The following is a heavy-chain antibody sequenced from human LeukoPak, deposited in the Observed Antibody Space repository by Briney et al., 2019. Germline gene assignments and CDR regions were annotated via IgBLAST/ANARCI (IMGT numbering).Heavy chain of an antibody. J-gene: IGHJ4*02. CDR3: AKDGGGDSSGYFLNLYFDY. D-gene: IGHD3-22*01. CDR2: ISYDGSNK. Sequence: SGGSLRLSCAASGFTFSSYGMHWVRQALGKGLEWVAVISYDGSNKYYADSVKGRFTISRDNSKNTLYLQMNSLRAEDTAVYYCAKDGGGDSSGYFLNLYFDYWGQGTLVTVSS. V-gene: IGHV3-30*18. CDR1: GFTFSSYG.